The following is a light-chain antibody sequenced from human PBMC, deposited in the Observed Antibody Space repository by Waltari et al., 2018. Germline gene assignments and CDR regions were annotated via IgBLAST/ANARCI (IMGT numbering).Light chain of an antibody. J-gene: IGKJ1*01. Sequence: EIVMTQSPATLSVSPGERAALSFRASPRVSGNLACYLQKPGQPPRLLIYDASTRATGTPARFSGSGSGTEFTLTISSLQSEDFAVYYCHQYTNWPPTWTFGQGTKVEIK. CDR2: DAS. V-gene: IGKV3D-15*01. CDR3: HQYTNWPPTWT. CDR1: PRVSGN.